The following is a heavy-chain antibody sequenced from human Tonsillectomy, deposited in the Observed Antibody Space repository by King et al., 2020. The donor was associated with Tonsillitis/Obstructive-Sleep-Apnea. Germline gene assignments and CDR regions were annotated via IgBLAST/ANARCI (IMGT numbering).Heavy chain of an antibody. CDR2: INHSGST. CDR1: GGSFSGYS. CDR3: GTNAGEYYYYMDV. V-gene: IGHV4-34*04. Sequence: VQLQQWGAGLLKPSETLSLTCGVYGGSFSGYSWSWIRQPPGKGLEWIGEINHSGSTDVNSSLNSRASIARDTSKNQFSLRLPSVTAADTAEYYCGTNAGEYYYYMDVWGKGTTVTVSS. D-gene: IGHD2-2*01. J-gene: IGHJ6*03.